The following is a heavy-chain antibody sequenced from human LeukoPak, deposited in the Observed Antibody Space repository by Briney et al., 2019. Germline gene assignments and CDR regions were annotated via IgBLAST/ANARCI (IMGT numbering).Heavy chain of an antibody. CDR1: GFTFSSYE. D-gene: IGHD1-1*01. CDR3: ARDQVRYIDY. J-gene: IGHJ4*02. Sequence: GGSLRLSCAASGFTFSSYEMNWVRQAPGKGLEWVSYISTSGSTIYYAASVKGRFTISRDNAKSSLSLQMNSLRAEDTAVYYCARDQVRYIDYWGQGTLVTVSS. CDR2: ISTSGSTI. V-gene: IGHV3-48*03.